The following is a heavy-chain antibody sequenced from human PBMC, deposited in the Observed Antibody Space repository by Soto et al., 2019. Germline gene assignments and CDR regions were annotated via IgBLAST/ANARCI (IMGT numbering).Heavy chain of an antibody. CDR2: ISGSGGST. J-gene: IGHJ6*02. Sequence: EVQLLESGGGLVQPGGSLRLSCAASGFTFSSYAMSWVRQAPGKGLEWVSAISGSGGSTYYADSVKGRFTISRDNSKNTLYLQMNSLRAEYTAVYYCAKDSGGSCYPCYYYGMDVWGQGTTVTVSS. V-gene: IGHV3-23*01. CDR1: GFTFSSYA. D-gene: IGHD2-15*01. CDR3: AKDSGGSCYPCYYYGMDV.